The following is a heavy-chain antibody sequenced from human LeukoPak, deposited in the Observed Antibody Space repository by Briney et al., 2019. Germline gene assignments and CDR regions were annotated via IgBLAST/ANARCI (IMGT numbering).Heavy chain of an antibody. D-gene: IGHD1-26*01. CDR3: ATGDGSYLTNYFDY. CDR1: GYTLTELS. V-gene: IGHV1-24*01. Sequence: GASVKVSCKVSGYTLTELSMHWVRQAPGKGLEWMGGFDPEDGETVYAQELQGRVTMTKDTSTDTAYMELSSLRSEDTAVYYCATGDGSYLTNYFDYWGQGTLVTVSS. CDR2: FDPEDGET. J-gene: IGHJ4*02.